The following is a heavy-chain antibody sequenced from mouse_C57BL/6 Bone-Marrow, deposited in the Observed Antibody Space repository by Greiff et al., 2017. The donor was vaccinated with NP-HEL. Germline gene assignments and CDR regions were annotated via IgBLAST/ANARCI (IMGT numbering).Heavy chain of an antibody. CDR2: IDPSDSYT. CDR1: GYTFTSYW. J-gene: IGHJ2*01. D-gene: IGHD2-5*01. CDR3: APYYSNRFDY. Sequence: QVQLQQPGAELVMPGASVKLSCKASGYTFTSYWMHWVKQRPGQGLEWIGEIDPSDSYTNYNQKFKGKSTLTVDKSSSTAYMQLSSLTSEYSAVYYCAPYYSNRFDYWGQGTTLTVSS. V-gene: IGHV1-69*01.